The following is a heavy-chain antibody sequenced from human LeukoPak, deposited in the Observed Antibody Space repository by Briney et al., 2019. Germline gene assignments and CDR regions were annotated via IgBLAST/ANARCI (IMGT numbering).Heavy chain of an antibody. D-gene: IGHD2-21*01. Sequence: PSETLSLTCSVSGGSFGSCSIYWGWERQPPGTGREGVARIYLSGSTYEKPSLKSRVSTSIDKSKNQLSLKMNSPTPADSAVYYCVRPEDCYHDWSRSRKYYYYGMDIWGQGTTVTVSS. CDR1: GGSFGSCSIY. CDR3: VRPEDCYHDWSRSRKYYYYGMDI. V-gene: IGHV4-39*01. J-gene: IGHJ6*02. CDR2: IYLSGST.